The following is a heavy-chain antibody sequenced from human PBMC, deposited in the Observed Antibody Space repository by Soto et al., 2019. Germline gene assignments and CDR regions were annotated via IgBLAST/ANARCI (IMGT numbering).Heavy chain of an antibody. CDR2: INSDGSST. CDR1: GFTFSSYW. Sequence: GGSLRLSCAASGFTFSSYWMHWVRQAPGKGLVWVSRINSDGSSTSYADPVKGRFTISRDNAKNTLYLQMNSLRAEDTAVYYCASGYCSSTSCRAYYYYYYMDVWGKGTTVTVSS. J-gene: IGHJ6*03. V-gene: IGHV3-74*01. D-gene: IGHD2-2*01. CDR3: ASGYCSSTSCRAYYYYYYMDV.